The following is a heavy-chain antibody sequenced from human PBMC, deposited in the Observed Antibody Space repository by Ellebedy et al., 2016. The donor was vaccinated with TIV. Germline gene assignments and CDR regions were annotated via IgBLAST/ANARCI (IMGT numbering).Heavy chain of an antibody. Sequence: ASVKVSCKASGYTFTSYDINWVRQAPGQGLEWMGWISAYNGNTNYAQKLQGRVTKTTDTSTSTAYMELRSLRSDDTAVYYCAREEGQWLDYGDEYFQHWGQGTLVTVSS. CDR1: GYTFTSYD. CDR3: AREEGQWLDYGDEYFQH. J-gene: IGHJ1*01. CDR2: ISAYNGNT. V-gene: IGHV1-18*01. D-gene: IGHD6-19*01.